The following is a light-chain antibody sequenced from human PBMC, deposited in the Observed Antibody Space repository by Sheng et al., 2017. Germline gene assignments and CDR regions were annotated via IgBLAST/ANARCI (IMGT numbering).Light chain of an antibody. CDR3: QQYYSIPPA. J-gene: IGKJ3*01. Sequence: DIVMTQSPDSLAVSLGERATINCKSSQSVLYSSNNKNYLAWYQQKPGQPPKLLIYWASTRESGVPDRFSGRGSGTDFTLTISSLQAEDVAVYYCQQYYSIPPAFGPGTKVDIK. V-gene: IGKV4-1*01. CDR2: WAS. CDR1: QSVLYSSNNKNY.